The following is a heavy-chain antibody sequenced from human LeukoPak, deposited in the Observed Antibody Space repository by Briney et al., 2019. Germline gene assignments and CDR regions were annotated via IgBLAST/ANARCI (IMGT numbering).Heavy chain of an antibody. CDR3: GRLVDTAMVPDY. J-gene: IGHJ4*02. D-gene: IGHD5-18*01. V-gene: IGHV5-51*01. CDR1: GYSFTSYS. Sequence: GGSLNISRKGSGYSFTSYSIGWVRQIPGKGLEGMWIIFPGDSDTRYSPSLESQVPISAPKSITTAYLQGRSLKASHTTIVHCGRLVDTAMVPDYWGQRTLVTVSS. CDR2: IFPGDSDT.